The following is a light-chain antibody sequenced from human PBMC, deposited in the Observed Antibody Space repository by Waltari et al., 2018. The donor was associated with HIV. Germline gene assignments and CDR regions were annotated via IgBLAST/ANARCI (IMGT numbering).Light chain of an antibody. CDR2: DDR. CDR1: NIAATKS. Sequence: SYVLTQPPSVSVAPGQTARITCGGNNIAATKSVHWYRLNPGQAPVVVIYDDRDGPGGIPDGFSGSSSGDTATLTISRAEAGDEADYYCQVWDGRGDPVIFGGGTKLAVV. CDR3: QVWDGRGDPVI. J-gene: IGLJ2*01. V-gene: IGLV3-21*02.